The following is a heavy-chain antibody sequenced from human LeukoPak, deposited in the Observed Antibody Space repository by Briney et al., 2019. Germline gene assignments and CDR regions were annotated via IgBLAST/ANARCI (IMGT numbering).Heavy chain of an antibody. J-gene: IGHJ4*02. V-gene: IGHV3-30-3*01. Sequence: PGGSLRLSCAASGFTFSSYAMHWVRQAPGKGLEWVAVISYDGSNKYYADSVKGRFTISRDNSKNTLYLQMNSLRAEDTAVYYCAREDTAMAYDYWGQGNLVTVSS. CDR2: ISYDGSNK. CDR1: GFTFSSYA. D-gene: IGHD5-18*01. CDR3: AREDTAMAYDY.